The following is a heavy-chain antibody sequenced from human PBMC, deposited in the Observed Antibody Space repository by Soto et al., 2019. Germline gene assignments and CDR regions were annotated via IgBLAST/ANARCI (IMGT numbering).Heavy chain of an antibody. J-gene: IGHJ6*02. Sequence: SVKVSCKASGGTFSSYAISWVRQAPGQGLEWMGGIIPIFGTANYAQKFQGRVTITADESTSTAYMELSSLRSEDTAVYYCARDPTVTTLYYYYGMDVWGQGTTVTVSS. CDR1: GGTFSSYA. CDR2: IIPIFGTA. CDR3: ARDPTVTTLYYYYGMDV. D-gene: IGHD4-4*01. V-gene: IGHV1-69*13.